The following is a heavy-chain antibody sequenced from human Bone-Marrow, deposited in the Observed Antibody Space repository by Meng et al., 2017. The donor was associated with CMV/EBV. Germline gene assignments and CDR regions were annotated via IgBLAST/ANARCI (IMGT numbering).Heavy chain of an antibody. CDR2: IYYSGST. V-gene: IGHV4-39*01. D-gene: IGHD1-26*01. CDR3: ARNSPREGIDY. CDR1: GGSISSSSYY. Sequence: SETLSLTCTVSGGSISSSSYYWGWIRQPPGKGLEWIGSIYYSGSTYYNPSLKSRVTISVDTSKNQVSLKLSSVTAADTAVYYCARNSPREGIDYWGQGTLVTVSS. J-gene: IGHJ4*02.